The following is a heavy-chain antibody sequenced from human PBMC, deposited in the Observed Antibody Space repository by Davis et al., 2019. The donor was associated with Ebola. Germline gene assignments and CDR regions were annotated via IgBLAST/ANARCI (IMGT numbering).Heavy chain of an antibody. V-gene: IGHV1-69*13. D-gene: IGHD2-21*01. CDR2: IIPIFGTA. Sequence: SVKVSCKASGGTFSSYAISWVRQAPGQGLEWIGGIIPIFGTANYAQKFQGRVTITADESTSTAYMELSSLRSEDTAVYYCAADRGEYCGGDCKPIPDYWGQGTLVTVSS. CDR3: AADRGEYCGGDCKPIPDY. J-gene: IGHJ4*02. CDR1: GGTFSSYA.